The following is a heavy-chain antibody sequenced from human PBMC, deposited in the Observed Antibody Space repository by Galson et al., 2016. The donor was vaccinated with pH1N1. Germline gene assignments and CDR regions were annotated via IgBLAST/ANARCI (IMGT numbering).Heavy chain of an antibody. D-gene: IGHD6-19*01. CDR3: ARTHYSSDPYYYYYMDV. CDR1: GGSISSSSYY. Sequence: LSLTCTVSGGSISSSSYYWGWIRQPPGKGLEWIGTIYYSGSTYYNPSLKSRVTISVDTSKNQFSLKLSSVTAADTAVYYCARTHYSSDPYYYYYMDVWGKGTTVTVSS. J-gene: IGHJ6*03. CDR2: IYYSGST. V-gene: IGHV4-39*07.